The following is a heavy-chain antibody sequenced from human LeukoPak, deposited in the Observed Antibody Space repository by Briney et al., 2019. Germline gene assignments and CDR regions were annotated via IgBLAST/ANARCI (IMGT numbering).Heavy chain of an antibody. D-gene: IGHD6-6*01. CDR3: ARGIEYSSSSGFWNYYYYYYMDV. Sequence: GGSLRLSCAASGFTFSSYGMHWVRQAPGKGLEWVAFIRYDGSNKYYADSVKGRFTISRDNAKNSLYLQMNSLRAEDTAVYYCARGIEYSSSSGFWNYYYYYYMDVWGKGTTVTVSS. V-gene: IGHV3-30*02. CDR2: IRYDGSNK. J-gene: IGHJ6*03. CDR1: GFTFSSYG.